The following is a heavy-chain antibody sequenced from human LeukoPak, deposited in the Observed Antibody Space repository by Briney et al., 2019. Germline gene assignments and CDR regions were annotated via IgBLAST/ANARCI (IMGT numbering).Heavy chain of an antibody. CDR1: GGSISSGGYY. V-gene: IGHV4-31*03. D-gene: IGHD3-22*01. CDR2: IYYSGST. CDR3: ARERVGSYYYDSIGYYPDAFDI. J-gene: IGHJ3*02. Sequence: SSQTLSLTCTVSGGSISSGGYYWSWIRQHPGKGLEWIGYIYYSGSTHYNPSLKSRVTISVDTSKNQFSLKLSSVTAADTAVYYCARERVGSYYYDSIGYYPDAFDIWGQGTMVTVSS.